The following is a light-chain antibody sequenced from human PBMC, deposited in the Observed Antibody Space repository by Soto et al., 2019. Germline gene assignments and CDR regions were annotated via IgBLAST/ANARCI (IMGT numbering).Light chain of an antibody. Sequence: DLQMTQSPSSLSASIGDRVTITCRASQDIARRLVWFQQKPGKAPQSLIYDASSLQSGVPSRFSGSGSGRDFSLTISGLQPEDVATYHCQQYNDYPITFGGGTKVEI. CDR2: DAS. V-gene: IGKV1D-16*01. J-gene: IGKJ4*01. CDR1: QDIARR. CDR3: QQYNDYPIT.